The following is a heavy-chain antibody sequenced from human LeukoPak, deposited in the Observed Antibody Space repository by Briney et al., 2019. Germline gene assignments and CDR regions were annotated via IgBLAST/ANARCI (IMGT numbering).Heavy chain of an antibody. Sequence: GESLKISCKGSGYSFTNYWIGWVRQMPGKGLEWMGIIYPGDSDTRYSPSFQGQVTISADKPISTAYLQWSSLRASDTAMYYCARHDYGGNRRSAYYFDYWGQGTLVTVSS. J-gene: IGHJ4*02. CDR2: IYPGDSDT. CDR1: GYSFTNYW. CDR3: ARHDYGGNRRSAYYFDY. D-gene: IGHD4-23*01. V-gene: IGHV5-51*01.